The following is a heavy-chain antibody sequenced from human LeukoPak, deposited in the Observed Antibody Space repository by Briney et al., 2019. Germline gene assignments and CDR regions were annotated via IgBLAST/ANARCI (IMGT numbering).Heavy chain of an antibody. Sequence: SVKVSCKASGGTFSSCAISWVRQAPGQGLEWMGGIIPIFGTANYAQKFQGRVTITTDESTSTAYMELSSLRSEDTAVYYCARYRQQLVLRYYYYYMDVWGKGTTVTVSS. CDR1: GGTFSSCA. D-gene: IGHD6-13*01. CDR3: ARYRQQLVLRYYYYYMDV. J-gene: IGHJ6*03. CDR2: IIPIFGTA. V-gene: IGHV1-69*05.